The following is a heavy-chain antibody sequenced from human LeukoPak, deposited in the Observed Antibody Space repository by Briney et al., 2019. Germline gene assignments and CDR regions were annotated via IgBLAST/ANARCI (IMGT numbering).Heavy chain of an antibody. CDR3: ARARALWSKSSGSYGVSDY. CDR1: SGSFSGYY. V-gene: IGHV4-34*01. D-gene: IGHD1-26*01. Sequence: SETLSLTCAVYSGSFSGYYWSWIRQPPGKGLEWIGEINHSGSTNYNPSLKSRVTISVDTSKNQFSLKLSSVTAADTAVYYCARARALWSKSSGSYGVSDYWGQGTLVTVSS. J-gene: IGHJ4*02. CDR2: INHSGST.